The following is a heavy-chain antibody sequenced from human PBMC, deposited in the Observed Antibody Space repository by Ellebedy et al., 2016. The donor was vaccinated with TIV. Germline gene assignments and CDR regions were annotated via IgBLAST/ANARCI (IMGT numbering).Heavy chain of an antibody. CDR3: ARGKRYSSGKKGGRYFDY. CDR1: GGSFSGYY. V-gene: IGHV4-34*01. Sequence: SETLSLXXAVYGGSFSGYYWSWIRQPPGKGLEWIGEINHSGSTNYNPSLKSRVTISVDTSKNQFSLKLSSVTAADTAVYYCARGKRYSSGKKGGRYFDYWGQGTLVTVSS. D-gene: IGHD6-19*01. CDR2: INHSGST. J-gene: IGHJ4*02.